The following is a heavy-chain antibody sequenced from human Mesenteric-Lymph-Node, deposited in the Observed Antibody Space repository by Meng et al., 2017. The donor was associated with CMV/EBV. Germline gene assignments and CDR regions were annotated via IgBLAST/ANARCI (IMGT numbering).Heavy chain of an antibody. J-gene: IGHJ3*02. CDR1: GGSISSYY. V-gene: IGHV4-59*01. D-gene: IGHD6-13*01. Sequence: SETLSLTCTVSGGSISSYYWSWIRQPPGKGLEWIGYIYYSGSTNYNPSLKSRVTISVDTSKNQFSLKLSSVTAADTAVYYCAKDPQDTAAGLDDAFDIWGQGTMVTVSS. CDR3: AKDPQDTAAGLDDAFDI. CDR2: IYYSGST.